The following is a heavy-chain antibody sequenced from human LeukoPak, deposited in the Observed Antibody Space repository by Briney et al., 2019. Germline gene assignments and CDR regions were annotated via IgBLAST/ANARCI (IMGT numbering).Heavy chain of an antibody. CDR1: GFTFDDYA. CDR2: ISWNSGSI. CDR3: ARGDFWSGYYIDY. Sequence: GGSLRLSCAASGFTFDDYAMHWVRQAPGKGLEWVSGISWNSGSIGYADSVKGRFTISRDNAKNSLYLQMNSLRAEDMALYYCARGDFWSGYYIDYWGQGTLVTVSS. V-gene: IGHV3-9*03. D-gene: IGHD3-3*01. J-gene: IGHJ4*02.